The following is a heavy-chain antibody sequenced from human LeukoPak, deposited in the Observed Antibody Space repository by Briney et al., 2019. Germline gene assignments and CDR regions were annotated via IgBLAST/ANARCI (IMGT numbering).Heavy chain of an antibody. D-gene: IGHD1-26*01. V-gene: IGHV3-30*18. CDR3: AKDPSVGATTDY. J-gene: IGHJ4*02. CDR1: GFTFSSYG. Sequence: QPGGSLRLSCAASGFTFSSYGMHWVRQAPGKGLEWVAVISYDGSNKYYADSVKGRFTISRDNSENTLYLQMNSLRAEDTAVYYCAKDPSVGATTDYWGQGTLVTVSS. CDR2: ISYDGSNK.